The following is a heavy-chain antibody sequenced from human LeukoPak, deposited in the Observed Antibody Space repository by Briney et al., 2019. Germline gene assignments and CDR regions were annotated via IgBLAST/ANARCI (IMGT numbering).Heavy chain of an antibody. D-gene: IGHD3-22*01. V-gene: IGHV1-2*02. J-gene: IGHJ3*02. Sequence: VASVKVSCKASGYTFTGYYMHWVRQAPGQGLEWMGWINPNSGGTNYAQKFQGRVTLTRDTSTSTVYMNVSNLRSEDTAVYYCARESLGSYKTVVIVARGHDAFDMWGQGTMVTVSS. CDR1: GYTFTGYY. CDR2: INPNSGGT. CDR3: ARESLGSYKTVVIVARGHDAFDM.